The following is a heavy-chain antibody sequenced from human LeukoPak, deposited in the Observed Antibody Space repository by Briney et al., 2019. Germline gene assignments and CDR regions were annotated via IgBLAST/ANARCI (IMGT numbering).Heavy chain of an antibody. J-gene: IGHJ3*02. CDR2: INPNSGGT. CDR1: GYTFTGYY. Sequence: ASVKVSCKASGYTFTGYYMHWVRQAPGQGLEWMGWINPNSGGTNYAQKFQGRVTMTRDTSISTAYMELSRLRSDDTAVYYCARDSRGMVRGVIIGSPDIWGQGTMVTVSS. D-gene: IGHD3-10*01. V-gene: IGHV1-2*02. CDR3: ARDSRGMVRGVIIGSPDI.